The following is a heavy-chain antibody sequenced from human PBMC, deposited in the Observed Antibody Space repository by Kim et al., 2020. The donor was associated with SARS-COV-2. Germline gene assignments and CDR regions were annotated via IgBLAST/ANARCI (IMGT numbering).Heavy chain of an antibody. CDR3: AREYSDYDYIYY. D-gene: IGHD5-12*01. Sequence: GGSLRLSCAASGFTFSSYEMNWVRQVPGKGLEWVSYISSSGSTIDYADSVKGRFTISRDNTKNSLYLQMSSLRAEDTALYYCAREYSDYDYIYYWGQGTLVTVSS. J-gene: IGHJ4*02. CDR1: GFTFSSYE. CDR2: ISSSGSTI. V-gene: IGHV3-48*03.